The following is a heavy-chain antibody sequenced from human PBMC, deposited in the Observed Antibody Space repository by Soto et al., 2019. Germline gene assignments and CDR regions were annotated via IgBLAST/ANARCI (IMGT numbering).Heavy chain of an antibody. V-gene: IGHV3-23*01. D-gene: IGHD3-10*01. Sequence: GGSLRLSCAASGFTFSSYAMSWVRQAPGKGLEWVSAISGSGGSTYYADSVKGRFTISRDNSKNTLYLQMNSLRAEDTAVYYCAKGARYYYGSGSYYNTYYYYYMDVWGKGTTVTVSS. CDR2: ISGSGGST. CDR3: AKGARYYYGSGSYYNTYYYYYMDV. J-gene: IGHJ6*03. CDR1: GFTFSSYA.